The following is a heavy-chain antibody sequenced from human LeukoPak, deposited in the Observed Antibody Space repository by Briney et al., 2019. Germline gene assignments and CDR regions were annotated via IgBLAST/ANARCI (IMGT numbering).Heavy chain of an antibody. J-gene: IGHJ4*02. V-gene: IGHV3-7*03. D-gene: IGHD6-19*01. CDR2: IKQDGSEQ. CDR1: GFTFSSYW. CDR3: ARSSGWYLY. Sequence: PGGSLRLSCAASGFTFSSYWMNWVRQAPGKGLEWVANIKQDGSEQYYVDSVKGRFTVSRDNAKNSLHLQMNSLRVEDTAVYYCARSSGWYLYWGQGTLVTVSS.